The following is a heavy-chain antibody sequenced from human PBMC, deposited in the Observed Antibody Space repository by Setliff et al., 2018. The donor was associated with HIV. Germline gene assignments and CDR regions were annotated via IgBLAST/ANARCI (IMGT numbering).Heavy chain of an antibody. CDR2: IYYSGST. CDR3: ARDNRVMALNYYYYYMDV. V-gene: IGHV4-59*01. D-gene: IGHD2-21*01. Sequence: SETLSLTCTVSGGSISSYYWSWIRQPPGKGLEWIGYIYYSGSTNYNPSLKSRVTISVDTSKNQFSLKLSSVAAADTAVYYCARDNRVMALNYYYYYMDVWGKGTTVTVSS. CDR1: GGSISSYY. J-gene: IGHJ6*03.